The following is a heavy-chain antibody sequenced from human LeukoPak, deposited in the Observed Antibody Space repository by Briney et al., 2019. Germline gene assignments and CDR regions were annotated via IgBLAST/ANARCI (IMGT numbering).Heavy chain of an antibody. D-gene: IGHD6-19*01. Sequence: GGSLRLSCAASGFTFSSYWMSWVRQAPGKGLEWVANIKQDGSEKYYVDSVKGRFTISRDNAKNSLYLQMNSLRAEDTAVYYCARAPGYSSGWHGYCYYYYMDVWGKGTTVTVSS. CDR1: GFTFSSYW. CDR3: ARAPGYSSGWHGYCYYYYMDV. CDR2: IKQDGSEK. J-gene: IGHJ6*03. V-gene: IGHV3-7*01.